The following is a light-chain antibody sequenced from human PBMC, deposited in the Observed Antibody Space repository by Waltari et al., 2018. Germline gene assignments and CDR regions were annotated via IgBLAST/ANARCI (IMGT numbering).Light chain of an antibody. CDR3: SSYSSSSTLVV. CDR1: STDIGDFNF. CDR2: DVS. J-gene: IGLJ2*01. V-gene: IGLV2-14*03. Sequence: QSALTQPASVSGSPGQSITISCTGTSTDIGDFNFVSWYQQHPGNVPKLMIYDVSNRPSGVSSRFSGSKSGNTASLTISGLQAEDEADYYCSSYSSSSTLVVFGGGTKLTVL.